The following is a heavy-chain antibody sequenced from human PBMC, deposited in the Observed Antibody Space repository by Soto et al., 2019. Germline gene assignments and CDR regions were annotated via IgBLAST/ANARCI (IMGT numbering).Heavy chain of an antibody. V-gene: IGHV3-30-3*01. CDR1: GFTFSSYA. CDR2: ISHDGSNK. CDR3: ARDSGGYDR. J-gene: IGHJ4*02. D-gene: IGHD3-3*01. Sequence: QVQLVESGGGVVQPGRSLRLSCAASGFTFSSYAMHWVRQAPGKGREWVAVISHDGSNKYYADSVKGRFTISRDNSKNTLYLQMNSLRAEDTAVYYCARDSGGYDRWGQGTLVTVSS.